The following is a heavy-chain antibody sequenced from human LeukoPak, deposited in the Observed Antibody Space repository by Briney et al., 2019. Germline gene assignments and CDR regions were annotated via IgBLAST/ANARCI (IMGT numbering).Heavy chain of an antibody. CDR3: AKDPGVVPAHYFDY. V-gene: IGHV3-23*01. D-gene: IGHD2-2*01. CDR1: GFTFSSYA. CDR2: TGSTGVST. J-gene: IGHJ4*02. Sequence: GGSLRLSCAASGFTFSSYAMNWVRRAPGKGLEWVSGTGSTGVSTFYADSVKGRFTVSRDNSKNTLSLQMNSLRAEDTAVYYCAKDPGVVPAHYFDYWGQGTLVTVSS.